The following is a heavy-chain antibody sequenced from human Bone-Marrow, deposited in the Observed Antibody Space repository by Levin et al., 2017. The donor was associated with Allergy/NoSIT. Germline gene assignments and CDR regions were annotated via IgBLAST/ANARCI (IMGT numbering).Heavy chain of an antibody. CDR3: ARTSSIARYFDL. Sequence: GESLKISCPASGFIFSSYNMDWVRQAPGKGLEWVSYISSSSGTIYYADSVKGRFTISRDNAKNSLYLQMNSLRDEDTAVYYCARTSSIARYFDLWGRGTLVTVSS. J-gene: IGHJ2*01. D-gene: IGHD2-21*01. CDR2: ISSSSGTI. V-gene: IGHV3-48*02. CDR1: GFIFSSYN.